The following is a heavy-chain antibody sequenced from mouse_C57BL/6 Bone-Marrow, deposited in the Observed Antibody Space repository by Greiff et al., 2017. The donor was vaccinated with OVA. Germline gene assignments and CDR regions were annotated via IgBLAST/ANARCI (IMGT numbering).Heavy chain of an antibody. D-gene: IGHD3-2*02. Sequence: QVQLKESGAELARPGASVKLSCKASGYTFTSYGISWVKQRTGQGLEWIGEIYPRSGNTYYNEKFKGKATLTADKSSSTAYMELRSLTSEDSAVYFCAKLRPWFAYWGQGTLVTVSA. CDR1: GYTFTSYG. CDR2: IYPRSGNT. CDR3: AKLRPWFAY. J-gene: IGHJ3*01. V-gene: IGHV1-81*01.